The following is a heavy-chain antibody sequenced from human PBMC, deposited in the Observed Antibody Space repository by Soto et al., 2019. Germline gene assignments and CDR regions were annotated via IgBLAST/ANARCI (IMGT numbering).Heavy chain of an antibody. CDR2: IYYSGST. J-gene: IGHJ4*02. CDR3: ARRGGVESAIWGY. V-gene: IGHV4-39*01. Sequence: QLQLQESGPGLVKPSETLSLTCTVSGGSISSSSYYWGWIRQPPGKGLEWIGSIYYSGSTYYNPSLKSRVTISVDTSKNQFSLKLSSVTAADTAGYYCARRGGVESAIWGYWGQGTLGTVSS. D-gene: IGHD3-16*01. CDR1: GGSISSSSYY.